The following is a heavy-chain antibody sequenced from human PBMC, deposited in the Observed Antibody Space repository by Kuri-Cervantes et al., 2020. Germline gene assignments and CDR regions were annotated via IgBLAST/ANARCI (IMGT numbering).Heavy chain of an antibody. V-gene: IGHV3-74*01. CDR2: INSDGSST. D-gene: IGHD6-19*01. CDR3: TRDYSSGWFPPFDY. CDR1: GFTFSFYA. Sequence: GGSLRLSCAASGFTFSFYAMNWVRQAPGKGLVWVSRINSDGSSTSYADSVKGRFTISRDDSKSIAYLQMNSLKTEDTAVYYCTRDYSSGWFPPFDYWGQGTLVTVSS. J-gene: IGHJ4*02.